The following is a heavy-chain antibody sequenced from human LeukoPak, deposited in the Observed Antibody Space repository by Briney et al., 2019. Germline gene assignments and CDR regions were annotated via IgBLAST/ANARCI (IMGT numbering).Heavy chain of an antibody. CDR2: ISNSGREI. CDR1: GFTFSDSY. D-gene: IGHD7-27*01. V-gene: IGHV3-11*04. J-gene: IGHJ4*02. CDR3: GRGHWGLDY. Sequence: GGSLRLSCTASGFTFSDSYMTWIRQAPGKGLEWVSYISNSGREINYADSVKGRFTISRDNAMSSLYLQMNSLRVEDTSVYYCGRGHWGLDYWGQGTLVTVSS.